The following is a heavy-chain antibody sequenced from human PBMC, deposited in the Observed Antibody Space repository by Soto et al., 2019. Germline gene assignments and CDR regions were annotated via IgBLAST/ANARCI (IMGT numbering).Heavy chain of an antibody. CDR2: MNPNDGDT. CDR1: GYPFTNS. D-gene: IGHD1-26*01. V-gene: IGHV1-2*02. CDR3: ARENWSYVD. J-gene: IGHJ4*02. Sequence: QAQLVQSGAEATRIGTSVKVSCKVSGYPFTNSIHWIRQAPGQGLEWMGWMNPNDGDTENARKFQGRVTLTRDTSITTAYMELSSLTSDDTAVYYCARENWSYVDWGQGTLVTVSS.